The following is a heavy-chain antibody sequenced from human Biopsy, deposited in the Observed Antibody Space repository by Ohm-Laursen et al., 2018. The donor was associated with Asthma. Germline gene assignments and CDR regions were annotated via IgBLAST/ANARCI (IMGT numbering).Heavy chain of an antibody. J-gene: IGHJ4*02. V-gene: IGHV1-69*13. CDR1: GGTFNTYA. CDR3: ARKAGSCISRTCYSLDF. Sequence: SVKVSCKPLGGTFNTYAIGWVRQAPGQGLEWMGGSNSVFGTTTYPQKFQDRVTITADDSTSTVYMELSSLRSEDTAVYYCARKAGSCISRTCYSLDFWGQGTLVTVSS. D-gene: IGHD2-2*01. CDR2: SNSVFGTT.